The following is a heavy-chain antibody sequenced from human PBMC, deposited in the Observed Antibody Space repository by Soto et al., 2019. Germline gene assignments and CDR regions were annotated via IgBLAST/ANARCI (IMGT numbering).Heavy chain of an antibody. J-gene: IGHJ4*02. CDR1: GFTFSSYW. V-gene: IGHV3-7*03. CDR2: IKQDGSEK. CDR3: AKDPRPKNYVSYYFDY. Sequence: GGSLRLSCAASGFTFSSYWMSWVRQAPGKGLEWVANIKQDGSEKYYVDSVKGRFTISRDNAKNSLYLQMDSLRAEDTAVYYCAKDPRPKNYVSYYFDYWGQGTLVTVSS. D-gene: IGHD1-7*01.